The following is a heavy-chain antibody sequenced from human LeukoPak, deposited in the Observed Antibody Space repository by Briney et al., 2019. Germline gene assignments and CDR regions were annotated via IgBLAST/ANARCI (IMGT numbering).Heavy chain of an antibody. CDR3: ARDLGGYNRMDV. CDR2: INHSGST. D-gene: IGHD5-18*01. Sequence: SETLSLTCAVYGGSFSGYYWSWIRQPPGKGLEWIGEINHSGSTNYNPSLKSRVTISVDTSKNQFSLKLSSVTAADTAVYFCARDLGGYNRMDVWGQGTTVTVSS. CDR1: GGSFSGYY. J-gene: IGHJ6*02. V-gene: IGHV4-34*01.